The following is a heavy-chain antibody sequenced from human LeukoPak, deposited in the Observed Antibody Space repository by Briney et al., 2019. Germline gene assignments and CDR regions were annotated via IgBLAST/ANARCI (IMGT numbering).Heavy chain of an antibody. D-gene: IGHD2-2*02. V-gene: IGHV3-23*01. Sequence: PGGSLRLSCAASGFTFSSYAMSWVRRAPGKGLEWVSAISGSGGSTYYADSVKGRFTISRDNSKNTLYLQMNSLRAEDTAVYYCAKTGGAAIGYYFDYWGQGTLVTVSS. CDR3: AKTGGAAIGYYFDY. CDR2: ISGSGGST. J-gene: IGHJ4*02. CDR1: GFTFSSYA.